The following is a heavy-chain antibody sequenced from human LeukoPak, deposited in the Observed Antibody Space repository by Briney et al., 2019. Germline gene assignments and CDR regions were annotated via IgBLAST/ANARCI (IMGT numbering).Heavy chain of an antibody. J-gene: IGHJ4*02. D-gene: IGHD2-2*01. CDR3: ARANFLYCSSSTCLFDY. CDR2: INPNDGDT. CDR1: GSTFTDYY. V-gene: IGHV1-2*02. Sequence: ASVTVSCKASGSTFTDYYMHWVRQAPGQGLEWTGWINPNDGDTNYAQKFQGRVTMTRDTSISTAHMEVSRLRSDDTAVYYCARANFLYCSSSTCLFDYWGQGTLVTVSS.